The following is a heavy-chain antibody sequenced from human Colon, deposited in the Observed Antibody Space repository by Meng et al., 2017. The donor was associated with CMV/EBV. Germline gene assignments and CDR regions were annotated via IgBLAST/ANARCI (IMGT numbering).Heavy chain of an antibody. J-gene: IGHJ4*02. Sequence: ASVKVSCKASGYTFTGYYMHWVRQAPGQGLEWMGWIRTNINYGQKFQGRVTLTTDTSVSTAYMELRNLTSDDTAVYYCARDVAMRTRVTPAAMYWGQGTLVTVSS. V-gene: IGHV1-2*02. CDR2: IRTNI. CDR1: GYTFTGYY. CDR3: ARDVAMRTRVTPAAMY. D-gene: IGHD2-2*01.